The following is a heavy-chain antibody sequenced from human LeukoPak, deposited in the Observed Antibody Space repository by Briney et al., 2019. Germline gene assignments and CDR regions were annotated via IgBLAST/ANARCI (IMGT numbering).Heavy chain of an antibody. CDR2: INHSGST. J-gene: IGHJ6*03. CDR3: ARRGRDIVATSGYYYYYMDV. Sequence: SETLSLTCAVYGGSFSGYYWSWIRQPPGKGLEWIGEINHSGSTNYNPSLKSRVTISVDTSKNQFSLKLSSVTAADTAVYYCARRGRDIVATSGYYYYYMDVWGKGTTVTISS. D-gene: IGHD5-12*01. V-gene: IGHV4-34*01. CDR1: GGSFSGYY.